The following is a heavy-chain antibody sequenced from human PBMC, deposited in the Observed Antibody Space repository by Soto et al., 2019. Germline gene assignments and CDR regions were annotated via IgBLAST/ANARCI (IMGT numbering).Heavy chain of an antibody. V-gene: IGHV4-34*01. Sequence: QVQLQQWGAGLLKPSETLSLTCAVYGGSFSGYYWSWIRQPPGKGLEWIGEINHSGSTNYNPSLKSRVTISADTANNQFSRKLSSVTAADTAVYYCARVGPPYSGSYYKHGDAFDIWGQGTMVTVSS. CDR1: GGSFSGYY. J-gene: IGHJ3*02. D-gene: IGHD3-10*01. CDR2: INHSGST. CDR3: ARVGPPYSGSYYKHGDAFDI.